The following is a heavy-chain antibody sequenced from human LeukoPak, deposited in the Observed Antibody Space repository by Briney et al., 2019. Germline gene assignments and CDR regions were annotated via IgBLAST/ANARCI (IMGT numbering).Heavy chain of an antibody. CDR1: GFTFSSYW. CDR3: ARVVGYGGNSYFDY. CDR2: IKQDGSEK. D-gene: IGHD4-23*01. V-gene: IGHV3-7*01. Sequence: GGSLRLSCAASGFTFSSYWMSWVRQAPGKGLEWVANIKQDGSEKYYVDSVKGRFTISRDNAKNSLYLQMNSLRAEDTAVYYCARVVGYGGNSYFDYWGQGTLVTVSS. J-gene: IGHJ4*02.